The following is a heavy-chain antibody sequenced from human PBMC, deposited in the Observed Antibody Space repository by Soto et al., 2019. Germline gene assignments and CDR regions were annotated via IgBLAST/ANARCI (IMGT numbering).Heavy chain of an antibody. D-gene: IGHD6-13*01. J-gene: IGHJ4*02. V-gene: IGHV4-34*09. CDR3: ASLHSSSWYIDY. CDR1: GESFSDYY. Sequence: SETLSLTCAVYGESFSDYYWNWVRQPPGRGLEWIGYIYCSGSTYYNPSLKSRVTISVDTSKNQFSLKLSSVTAADTAVYYCASLHSSSWYIDYWGQGTLVTVSS. CDR2: IYCSGST.